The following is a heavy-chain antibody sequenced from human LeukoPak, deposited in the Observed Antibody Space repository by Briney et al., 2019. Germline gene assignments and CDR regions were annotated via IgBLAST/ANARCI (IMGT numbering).Heavy chain of an antibody. Sequence: SETLSPTCTVSGGSISSYYWSWIRQPPGKGLEWIGYIYYSGSTNYNPSLKSRVTISVDTSKNQFSLKLSSVTAADTAVYYCARAYSSGWLSIWGQGTLVTVSS. CDR1: GGSISSYY. J-gene: IGHJ4*02. V-gene: IGHV4-59*01. CDR3: ARAYSSGWLSI. D-gene: IGHD6-19*01. CDR2: IYYSGST.